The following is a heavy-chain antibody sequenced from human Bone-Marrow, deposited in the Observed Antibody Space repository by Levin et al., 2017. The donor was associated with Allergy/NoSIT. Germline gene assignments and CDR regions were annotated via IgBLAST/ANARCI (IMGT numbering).Heavy chain of an antibody. J-gene: IGHJ6*02. CDR2: INPHTEVT. V-gene: IGHV1-2*02. D-gene: IGHD1-1*01. CDR1: GYTFTDYY. Sequence: GESLKISCQASGYTFTDYYIHWVRQAPGLGLEWMGWINPHTEVTRYAQKIQDRVTLTTDTSTNTAYMELSSLRSDDRAVYFCARETIDTTYFGMDVWGQGTTVTVSS. CDR3: ARETIDTTYFGMDV.